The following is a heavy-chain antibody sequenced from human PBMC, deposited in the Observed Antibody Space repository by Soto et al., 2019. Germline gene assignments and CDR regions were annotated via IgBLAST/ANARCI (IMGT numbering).Heavy chain of an antibody. CDR2: INSDGSST. D-gene: IGHD3-3*01. CDR1: GFTFSSYW. J-gene: IGHJ6*02. Sequence: PGGSLRLSCAAPGFTFSSYWMPWVGQSHWKGVVWVSRINSDGSSTGYADSVKGRFTISRDNPKNTLYLQMNSVRAEDTAVYYCARLAGKITMTKPRDVWGQGATVTVSS. V-gene: IGHV3-74*01. CDR3: ARLAGKITMTKPRDV.